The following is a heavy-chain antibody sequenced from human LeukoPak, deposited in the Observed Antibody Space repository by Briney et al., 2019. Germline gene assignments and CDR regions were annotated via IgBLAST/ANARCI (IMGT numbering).Heavy chain of an antibody. CDR1: GFTFSDYW. CDR3: ARDRRPSIYGGLDS. Sequence: GGSLRLSCAASGFTFSDYWVSWVRQPPGKGLEWVANIKQDGSEKYYVDSVKGRFTISRDNAKNSLYLQMNSLTPEDTAVYYCARDRRPSIYGGLDSWGQGTLVTVSS. CDR2: IKQDGSEK. J-gene: IGHJ5*02. D-gene: IGHD4-23*01. V-gene: IGHV3-7*01.